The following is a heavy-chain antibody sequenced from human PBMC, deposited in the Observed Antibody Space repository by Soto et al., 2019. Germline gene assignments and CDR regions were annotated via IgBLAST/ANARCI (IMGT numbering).Heavy chain of an antibody. Sequence: EVQLLESGGGLVQPGGSLRLSCAASGFTFSSYAMSWVRQAPGKGLEWVSAISGSGGSTYYADSVKGRFTISRDNSKNTLYVQMHSIRAEDTDVYYGAKDPIGILGWFDPWCQCPLVTVSS. J-gene: IGHJ5*02. CDR2: ISGSGGST. CDR3: AKDPIGILGWFDP. D-gene: IGHD5-18*01. V-gene: IGHV3-23*01. CDR1: GFTFSSYA.